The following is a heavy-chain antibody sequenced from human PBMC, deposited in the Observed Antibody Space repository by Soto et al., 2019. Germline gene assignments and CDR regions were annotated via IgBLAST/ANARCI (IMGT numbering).Heavy chain of an antibody. J-gene: IGHJ6*02. V-gene: IGHV3-48*03. CDR1: GFTFSSYE. CDR2: ISSSGSTI. Sequence: PGGSLRLSCAASGFTFSSYEMNWVRQAPGKGLEWVSYISSSGSTIYYADSVKGRFTISRDNAKNSLYLQMNSLRAEDTAVYYCARGRWNAEWLTQYYYGMDVWGQGTTVTVSS. CDR3: ARGRWNAEWLTQYYYGMDV. D-gene: IGHD6-19*01.